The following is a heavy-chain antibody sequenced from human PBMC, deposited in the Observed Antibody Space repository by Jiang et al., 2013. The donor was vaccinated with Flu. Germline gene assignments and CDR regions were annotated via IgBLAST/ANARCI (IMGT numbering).Heavy chain of an antibody. CDR2: IIPILGIA. CDR1: GGTFSSYA. V-gene: IGHV1-69*04. Sequence: SGAEVKKPGSSVKVSCKASGGTFSSYAISWVRQAPGQGLEWMGRIIPILGIANYAQKFQGRVTITADKSTSTAYMELSSLRSEDTAVYYCARDPMTTVTLDYWGQGTLVTVSS. CDR3: ARDPMTTVTLDY. J-gene: IGHJ4*02. D-gene: IGHD4-17*01.